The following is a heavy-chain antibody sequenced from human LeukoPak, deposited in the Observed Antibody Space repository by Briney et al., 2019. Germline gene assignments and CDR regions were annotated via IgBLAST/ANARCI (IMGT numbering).Heavy chain of an antibody. J-gene: IGHJ6*02. CDR1: GYTFVGYF. Sequence: ASVKVSCKASGYTFVGYFMNWVRQAPGQGLEWMGWINPNNGGTNYAQKFQDWVTMTRDTSTSTVYMEVSRLRSDDTAVYYCARAAGSSWHYGMDVWGQGTTVTVSS. CDR2: INPNNGGT. CDR3: ARAAGSSWHYGMDV. V-gene: IGHV1-2*04. D-gene: IGHD6-13*01.